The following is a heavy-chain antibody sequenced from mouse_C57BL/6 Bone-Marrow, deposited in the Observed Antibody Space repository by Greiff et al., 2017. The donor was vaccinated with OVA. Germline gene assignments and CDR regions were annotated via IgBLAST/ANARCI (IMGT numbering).Heavy chain of an antibody. V-gene: IGHV14-4*01. CDR1: GFNIKDDY. CDR2: IDPENGDT. J-gene: IGHJ2*01. Sequence: VQLKESGAELVRPGASVKLSCTASGFNIKDDYMHWVKQRPEQGLEWIGWIDPENGDTEYASKFQGKATITADTSSNTAYLQLSSLTSEDTAVYYCTLGDSSGYVGYWGQGTTLTVSS. D-gene: IGHD3-2*02. CDR3: TLGDSSGYVGY.